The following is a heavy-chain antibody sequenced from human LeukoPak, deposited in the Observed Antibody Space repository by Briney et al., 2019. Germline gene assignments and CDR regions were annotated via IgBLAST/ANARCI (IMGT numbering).Heavy chain of an antibody. D-gene: IGHD3-22*01. Sequence: GGSLRLSCVASGFTFSSFAMNWVRQAPGKGLEWVSHIGTTDIGNTYYADSVKGRFSISSDDARNSFYLQMNSLRAEDTAVYYCARGDTRGYYYRFFDYWGQGTLVTVSS. V-gene: IGHV3-48*01. J-gene: IGHJ4*02. CDR3: ARGDTRGYYYRFFDY. CDR1: GFTFSSFA. CDR2: IGTTDIGNT.